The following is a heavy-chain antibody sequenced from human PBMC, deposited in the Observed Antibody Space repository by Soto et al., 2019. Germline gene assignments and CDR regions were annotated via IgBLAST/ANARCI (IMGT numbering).Heavy chain of an antibody. Sequence: NPSETLSLTCAVSGGSISSGGYSWSWIRQPPGKGLEWIGYIYHSGSTYYNPSLKSRVTISVDRSKNQCSLKLSSVTAADTGVYYCARFHSVPAKSRRKRNWFEPWGQGTRVTVSS. CDR2: IYHSGST. J-gene: IGHJ5*02. CDR1: GGSISSGGYS. D-gene: IGHD2-2*01. CDR3: ARFHSVPAKSRRKRNWFEP. V-gene: IGHV4-30-2*01.